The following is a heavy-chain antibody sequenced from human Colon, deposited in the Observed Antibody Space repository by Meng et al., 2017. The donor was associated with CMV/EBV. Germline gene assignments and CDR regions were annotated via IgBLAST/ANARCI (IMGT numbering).Heavy chain of an antibody. CDR2: IYYNGST. CDR3: ARREQHGDFDY. Sequence: SETLCLTCTVSGGSISSYYWSWIRQPPGKGLEWIGYIYYNGSTNYNPALMSRVTISVDTSKNQFFLMLSSVPAADTAVYYCARREQHGDFDYWGQGTLVTVSS. V-gene: IGHV4-59*01. J-gene: IGHJ4*02. CDR1: GGSISSYY. D-gene: IGHD6-13*01.